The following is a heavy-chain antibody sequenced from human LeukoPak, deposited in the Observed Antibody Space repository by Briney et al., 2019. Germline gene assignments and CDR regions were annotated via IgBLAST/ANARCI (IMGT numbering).Heavy chain of an antibody. V-gene: IGHV3-23*01. CDR3: AKGGTMIVVSWFDP. CDR2: ISGSGGST. J-gene: IGHJ5*02. CDR1: GFTFSSYS. D-gene: IGHD3-22*01. Sequence: PGGSLRLSCAASGFTFSSYSMNWVRQAPGKGLEWVSAISGSGGSTYYADSVKGRFTISRDNSKNTLYLQMNSLRAEDTAVYYCAKGGTMIVVSWFDPWGQGTLVTVSS.